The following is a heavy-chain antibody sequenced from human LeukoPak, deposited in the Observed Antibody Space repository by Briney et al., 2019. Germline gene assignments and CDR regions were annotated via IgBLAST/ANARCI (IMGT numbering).Heavy chain of an antibody. CDR1: GFTFSSYS. Sequence: GGSLRLSCAASGFTFSSYSMNWVRQAPGKGLEWVSYISSSSSTIYYADSVKGRFTISRDNAKNSLYLQMNSLRAEDTAVYYCASRYSSSDWYFDYWGQGTLVTVSS. V-gene: IGHV3-48*04. CDR2: ISSSSSTI. D-gene: IGHD6-19*01. J-gene: IGHJ4*02. CDR3: ASRYSSSDWYFDY.